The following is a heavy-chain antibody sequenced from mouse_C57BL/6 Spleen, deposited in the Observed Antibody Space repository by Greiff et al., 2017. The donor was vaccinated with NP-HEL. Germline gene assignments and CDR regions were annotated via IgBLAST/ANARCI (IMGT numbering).Heavy chain of an antibody. J-gene: IGHJ3*01. CDR1: GFNIKDYY. CDR2: IDPEDGET. V-gene: IGHV14-2*01. Sequence: VQLQQSGAELVKPGASVKLSCTASGFNIKDYYMHWVKQRTEQGLEWIGRIDPEDGETKYVPKFQGKATITADTSSNTAYLQLSSLTSEDTAVYYCARITTVVATDWFAYWGQGTLVTVSA. D-gene: IGHD1-1*01. CDR3: ARITTVVATDWFAY.